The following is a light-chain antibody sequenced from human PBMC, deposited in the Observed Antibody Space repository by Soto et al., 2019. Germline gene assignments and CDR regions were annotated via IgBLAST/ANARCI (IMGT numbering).Light chain of an antibody. CDR1: QSVSTY. J-gene: IGKJ5*01. CDR3: QQRGNWLIT. Sequence: EIVLTQSPGTLSLSPGERATLSCRASQSVSTYLAWYQQKPGQAPRLLIYDASNRATGIPARFSGSGSGTDFTLTISSLEPEDFAVYYCQQRGNWLITFGQGTRLEI. V-gene: IGKV3-11*01. CDR2: DAS.